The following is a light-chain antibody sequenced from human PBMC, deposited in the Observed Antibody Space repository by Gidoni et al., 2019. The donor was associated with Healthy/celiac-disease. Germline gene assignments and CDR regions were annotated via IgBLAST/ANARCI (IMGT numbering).Light chain of an antibody. Sequence: KVMNQSPDPLAVSLGERATINCKSSQSVLYSSNNKNYLAWYQQKPGQPPKLLIYWASTRESGVPDRFSGSGSGTDFTLTISSLQAEDVAVYYCQQYYSPPYTFGQGTKLEIK. V-gene: IGKV4-1*01. J-gene: IGKJ2*01. CDR2: WAS. CDR1: QSVLYSSNNKNY. CDR3: QQYYSPPYT.